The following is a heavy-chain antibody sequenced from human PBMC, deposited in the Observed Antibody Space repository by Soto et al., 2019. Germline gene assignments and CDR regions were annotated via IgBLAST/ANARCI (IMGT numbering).Heavy chain of an antibody. CDR1: GFTFSSYG. V-gene: IGHV3-33*01. Sequence: QVQLVESGGGVVQPGRSLRLSCAASGFTFSSYGMHWVRQAPGKGLEWVAVIWYDGRNKYYADSVKGRFTISRDNSKNTLYLQMNSLRAEDTAVYYCARGEVGPDIVVVVAATGDYWGQGTLVTVSS. CDR2: IWYDGRNK. J-gene: IGHJ4*02. D-gene: IGHD2-15*01. CDR3: ARGEVGPDIVVVVAATGDY.